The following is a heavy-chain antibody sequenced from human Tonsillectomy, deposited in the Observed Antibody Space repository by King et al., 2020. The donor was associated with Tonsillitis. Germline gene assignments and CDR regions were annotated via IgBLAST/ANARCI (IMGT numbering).Heavy chain of an antibody. CDR3: VGNWN. D-gene: IGHD1-1*01. CDR1: GFAFSSYN. J-gene: IGHJ4*02. V-gene: IGHV3-7*01. Sequence: VQLVESGGDLVQPGGSLRLSCTTSGFAFSSYNMHWVRQAPGKGLDWVATIKPDGNEKNYVGSVRGRFTISRDNAKNSVYLQMNSLRDEDTAVYYCVGNWNWGQGTLVTVSS. CDR2: IKPDGNEK.